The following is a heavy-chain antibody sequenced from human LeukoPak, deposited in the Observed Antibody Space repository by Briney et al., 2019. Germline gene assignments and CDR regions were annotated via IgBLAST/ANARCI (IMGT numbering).Heavy chain of an antibody. J-gene: IGHJ4*02. CDR3: ARLANRNYYGSGSYYNY. D-gene: IGHD3-10*01. Sequence: SETLSLTCAVYGGSFSGYCWSWIRQPPGKGLEWIGEINHSGSTNYNPSLKSRVTISVDTSKNQFSLKLSSVTAADTAVYYCARLANRNYYGSGSYYNYWGQGTLVTVSS. CDR2: INHSGST. V-gene: IGHV4-34*01. CDR1: GGSFSGYC.